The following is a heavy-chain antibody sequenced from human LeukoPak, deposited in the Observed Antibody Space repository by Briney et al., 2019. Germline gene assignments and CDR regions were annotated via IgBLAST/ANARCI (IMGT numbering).Heavy chain of an antibody. CDR3: AKTGGNLHRSNLEY. CDR2: ISGHAGST. V-gene: IGHV3-23*01. J-gene: IGHJ4*02. Sequence: PGGSLRLSWAASGFTFSSFAMTWVRQAPGEGLEWVSTISGHAGSTYYADFVKGRFTVSRDNSVNTLYLQMNSLRADDTATYFCAKTGGNLHRSNLEYWGQGAHVTVSS. D-gene: IGHD1-1*01. CDR1: GFTFSSFA.